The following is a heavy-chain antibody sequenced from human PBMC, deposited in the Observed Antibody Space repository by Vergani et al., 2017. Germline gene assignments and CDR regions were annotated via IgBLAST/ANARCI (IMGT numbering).Heavy chain of an antibody. CDR1: GFTFSSYA. Sequence: EVQLLESGGGLVQPGGSLRLSCAASGFTFSSYAMSWVRQAPGKGLEWVSAISGSGGSTYYADSVKGRLTISRDNSKNTLYLQMNSLRAEDTAVYYCAXDSSRLRPHYYYYYGMDVWGQGTTVTVSS. CDR3: AXDSSRLRPHYYYYYGMDV. D-gene: IGHD6-6*01. J-gene: IGHJ6*02. CDR2: ISGSGGST. V-gene: IGHV3-23*01.